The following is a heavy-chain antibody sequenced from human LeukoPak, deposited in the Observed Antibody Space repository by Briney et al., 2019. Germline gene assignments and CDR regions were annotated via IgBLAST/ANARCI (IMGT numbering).Heavy chain of an antibody. CDR1: RSTFTTYA. Sequence: SQKLSCNAPRSTFTTYATTCERYAPRQRLEWIRWISAYNGNTNYAQKLQGRVTMTTDTSTSTAYMELRSLRSDDTAVYYCATYGSGSPDYWGQGTLVTVSS. V-gene: IGHV1-18*04. D-gene: IGHD3-10*01. J-gene: IGHJ4*02. CDR2: ISAYNGNT. CDR3: ATYGSGSPDY.